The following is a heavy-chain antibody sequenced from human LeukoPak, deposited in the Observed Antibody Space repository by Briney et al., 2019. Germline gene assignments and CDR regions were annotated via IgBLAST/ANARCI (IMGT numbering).Heavy chain of an antibody. J-gene: IGHJ6*02. CDR3: ARVGYSYGSMDV. V-gene: IGHV1-18*01. CDR2: IRAYNGNA. CDR1: GYTFTSYG. D-gene: IGHD5-18*01. Sequence: ASVKVSCKASGYTFTSYGISWVRQAPGQGLEWMGWIRAYNGNANYAQKLQGRVTMTTDTSTSTAYMELRSLRSDDTAVYYCARVGYSYGSMDVWGQGTTVTVSS.